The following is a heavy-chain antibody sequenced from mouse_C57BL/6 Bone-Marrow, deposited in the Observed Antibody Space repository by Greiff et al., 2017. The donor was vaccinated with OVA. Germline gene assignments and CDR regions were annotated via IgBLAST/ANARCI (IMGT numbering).Heavy chain of an antibody. D-gene: IGHD2-1*01. CDR2: IDPENGDT. CDR3: TSYGNFDY. CDR1: GFHIKDDY. V-gene: IGHV14-4*01. Sequence: EVKLQESGAELVRPGASVKLSCTASGFHIKDDYMHWVKQRPEKGLEWIGWIDPENGDTEYASKFQGKATITADTSSNTAYLQLSSLTSEDTAVYYGTSYGNFDYWGQGTTRTVSS. J-gene: IGHJ2*01.